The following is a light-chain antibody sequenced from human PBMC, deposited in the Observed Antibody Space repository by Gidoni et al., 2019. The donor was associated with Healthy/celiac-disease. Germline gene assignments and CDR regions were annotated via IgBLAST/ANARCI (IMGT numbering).Light chain of an antibody. CDR3: QQYDNLPST. Sequence: DIQMTQSPSSLPASVGDRVTITCQASQDISSYLNWYQQKPGKAPKLLIYDASNLERGVPSRFSGSGSGTDFTFTISSLQPEDIATYYCQQYDNLPSTFGQGTKLEIK. J-gene: IGKJ5*01. V-gene: IGKV1-33*01. CDR1: QDISSY. CDR2: DAS.